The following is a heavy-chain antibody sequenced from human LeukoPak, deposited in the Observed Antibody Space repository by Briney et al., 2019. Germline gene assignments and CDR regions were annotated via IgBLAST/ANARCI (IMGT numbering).Heavy chain of an antibody. J-gene: IGHJ4*02. CDR1: GGSISSSSYY. Sequence: PSETLSLTCTVSGGSISSSSYYWGWIRQPPGKGLEWIGRIYYSGSTYYNPSLKIRVTISVDMSKNQFSLKLSSVTAADTAVYYCARSRTYYDFWSGYYLFDYWGQGTLVTVSS. CDR3: ARSRTYYDFWSGYYLFDY. V-gene: IGHV4-39*01. CDR2: IYYSGST. D-gene: IGHD3-3*01.